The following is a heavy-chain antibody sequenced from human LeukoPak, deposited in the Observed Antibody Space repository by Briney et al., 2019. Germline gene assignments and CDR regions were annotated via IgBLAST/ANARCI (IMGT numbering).Heavy chain of an antibody. Sequence: PGGSLRLSCAASGFTFSSYAMNWVRQAPGKGLEWVSSISGSGGTTYYAGSVKGRFTISRDNSKNTLYLQMNSLRAEDTAIYYCAKEYTGTFSPFPSYFDNWGQGTLVTVSS. J-gene: IGHJ4*02. CDR2: ISGSGGTT. CDR3: AKEYTGTFSPFPSYFDN. D-gene: IGHD1-26*01. CDR1: GFTFSSYA. V-gene: IGHV3-23*01.